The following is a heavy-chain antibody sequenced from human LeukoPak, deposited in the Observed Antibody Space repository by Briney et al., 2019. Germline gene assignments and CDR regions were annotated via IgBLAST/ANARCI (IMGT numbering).Heavy chain of an antibody. CDR3: ARRAPRYCTNGVCYSSAHNWFDP. J-gene: IGHJ5*02. Sequence: SETLSLTCTVSGGSISSSSYYWGWIRQPPGKGLEWIGSIYYSGSTYYNPSLKSRVTISVDTSKNQFSLKLSSVTAADTAVYYCARRAPRYCTNGVCYSSAHNWFDPWGQGTLVTVSS. D-gene: IGHD2-8*01. V-gene: IGHV4-39*01. CDR1: GGSISSSSYY. CDR2: IYYSGST.